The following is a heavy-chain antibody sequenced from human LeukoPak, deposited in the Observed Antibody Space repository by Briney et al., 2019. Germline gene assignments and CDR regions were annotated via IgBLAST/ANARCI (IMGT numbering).Heavy chain of an antibody. CDR1: GFSFSNYW. V-gene: IGHV3-74*01. D-gene: IGHD1-7*01. CDR2: INPDGSTI. CDR3: ATAGNYRFDY. J-gene: IGHJ4*02. Sequence: GGSLRLSCAASGFSFSNYWVHWVRQAPGKGLVWVSRINPDGSTINYADSVKGRFTISRDNAKNTLYLQMNSLRAEDTAVYYCATAGNYRFDYWGQGTLVTVSS.